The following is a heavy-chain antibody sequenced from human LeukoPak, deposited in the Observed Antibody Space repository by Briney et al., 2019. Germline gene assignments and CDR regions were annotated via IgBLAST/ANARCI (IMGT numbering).Heavy chain of an antibody. V-gene: IGHV1-18*01. J-gene: IGHJ4*02. CDR3: ARDGGVAYCGGDCYPFDY. Sequence: ASVKVSCKASGYTFTSYGISWVRQAPGQGLEWMGWISAYNGNTNYAQKLQGRVTMTTDTSTSTAYMELRSLRSDDTAVCYCARDGGVAYCGGDCYPFDYWGQGTLVTVSS. CDR2: ISAYNGNT. CDR1: GYTFTSYG. D-gene: IGHD2-21*02.